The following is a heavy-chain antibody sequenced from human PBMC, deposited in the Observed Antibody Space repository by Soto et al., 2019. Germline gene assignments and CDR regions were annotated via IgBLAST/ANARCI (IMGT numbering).Heavy chain of an antibody. CDR1: GYTFTSYY. CDR3: ARATPAATYYYYYMDV. J-gene: IGHJ6*03. D-gene: IGHD2-2*01. CDR2: INPSGGST. V-gene: IGHV1-46*03. Sequence: GASVKVSCKASGYTFTSYYMHWVRQAPGQGLEWMGIINPSGGSTSYAQKFQGRVTMTRDTSTSTVYMELSSLRSEDTAVYYCARATPAATYYYYYMDVRGKGTMVTVSS.